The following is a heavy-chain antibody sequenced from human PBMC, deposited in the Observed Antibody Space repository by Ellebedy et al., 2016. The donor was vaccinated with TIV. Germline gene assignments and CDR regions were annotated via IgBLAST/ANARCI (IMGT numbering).Heavy chain of an antibody. D-gene: IGHD3-10*01. Sequence: GESLKISCAASGFTFSSYWMHWVRQAPGKGLVWVSRITNDGSTTNYADSVKGRFTISRDNAKNTLYLQMNSLRAEDTAVYYCARGALRGSGSYCMGEYWGQGTLVTVSS. CDR3: ARGALRGSGSYCMGEY. J-gene: IGHJ4*02. CDR2: ITNDGSTT. V-gene: IGHV3-74*01. CDR1: GFTFSSYW.